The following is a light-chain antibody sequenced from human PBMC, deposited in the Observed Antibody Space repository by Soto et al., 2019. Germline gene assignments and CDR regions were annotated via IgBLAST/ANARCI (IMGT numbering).Light chain of an antibody. Sequence: SALTQPASVSGSPGQSITISCTGTSSDVGGYNYVSWYQQHPGKAPKLMIYEVSNRPSGVSNRFSGSKSGNTASLTISGLQAEDEADYYCSSYTSSSTPVVFGTGTKLTVL. CDR2: EVS. J-gene: IGLJ1*01. CDR3: SSYTSSSTPVV. CDR1: SSDVGGYNY. V-gene: IGLV2-14*01.